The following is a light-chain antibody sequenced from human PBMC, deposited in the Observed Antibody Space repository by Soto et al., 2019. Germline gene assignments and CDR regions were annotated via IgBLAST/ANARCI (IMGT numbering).Light chain of an antibody. J-gene: IGKJ1*01. CDR2: GA. V-gene: IGKV3-20*01. CDR1: QSVSSTY. Sequence: EIVLTQSPGTLSLSPGERATLSCRASQSVSSTYFAWHQQKAGQAPRLLNHGANRATGIPDRFSGSGSGTDFTLTISRMEPEDVAVYYCQQYGSSSWTFGQGTKVEIK. CDR3: QQYGSSSWT.